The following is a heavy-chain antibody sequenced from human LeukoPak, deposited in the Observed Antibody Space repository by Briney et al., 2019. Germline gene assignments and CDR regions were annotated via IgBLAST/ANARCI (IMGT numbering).Heavy chain of an antibody. V-gene: IGHV3-30-3*01. J-gene: IGHJ4*02. D-gene: IGHD2-15*01. CDR3: ARDNGWSADF. CDR2: ISYDGSNK. CDR1: GFTFSTYA. Sequence: GGSLRLSCAASGFTFSTYAMHWVRQAPGKGLDWVAVISYDGSNKYYADSVKGRFTISRDNAKNSLFLQMNSLRVEDTAVYYCARDNGWSADFWGQGTLVTVSS.